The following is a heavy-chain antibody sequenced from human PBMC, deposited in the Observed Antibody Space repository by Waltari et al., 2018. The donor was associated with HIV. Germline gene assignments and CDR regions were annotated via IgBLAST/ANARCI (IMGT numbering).Heavy chain of an antibody. CDR3: ASTLLTAVNAEYFHP. CDR1: GGSFSGSS. V-gene: IGHV4-34*01. D-gene: IGHD6-13*01. CDR2: INHSGNT. Sequence: QVPLQQWGAGLLKPSGTLSLTCAVYGGSFSGSSWTWILPSPGKGLEWMGEINHSGNTNYNPSLSSRVTIAIDTSKNQFSLNLTSVTAADTAVYYCASTLLTAVNAEYFHPWGQGTLVTVSS. J-gene: IGHJ1*01.